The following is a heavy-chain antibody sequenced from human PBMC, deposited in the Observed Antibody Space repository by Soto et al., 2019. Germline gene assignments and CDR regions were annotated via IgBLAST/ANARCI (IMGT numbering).Heavy chain of an antibody. CDR3: ARDVYAFGSGSPPSQY. D-gene: IGHD3-10*01. CDR2: IWYDGLQK. Sequence: QVELVESGGGVVQPGRPLRLSCAASGFTFSSYGMHWVRQAPGKGLEWVAIIWYDGLQKYYADSVKGRFTISRDNSKDTLYLQMNSLRVEDTAVYYCARDVYAFGSGSPPSQYWGQGTLVTVST. CDR1: GFTFSSYG. V-gene: IGHV3-33*01. J-gene: IGHJ1*01.